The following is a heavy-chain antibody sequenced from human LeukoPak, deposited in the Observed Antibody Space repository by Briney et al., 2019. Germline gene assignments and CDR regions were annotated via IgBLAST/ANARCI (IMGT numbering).Heavy chain of an antibody. CDR3: ARVTYHDSSGLIDY. CDR1: GYIFTGYY. Sequence: ASVKVSCKASGYIFTGYYMHWVRQAPGQGLEWMGWINPNSGGTNYAQKFQGRVTMTRDTSISTAYMELSRLRSDDTAVYYCARVTYHDSSGLIDYWGQGTLVTVSS. J-gene: IGHJ4*02. V-gene: IGHV1-2*02. D-gene: IGHD3-22*01. CDR2: INPNSGGT.